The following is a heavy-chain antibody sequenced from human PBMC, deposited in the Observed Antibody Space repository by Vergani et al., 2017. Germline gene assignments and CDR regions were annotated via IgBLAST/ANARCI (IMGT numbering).Heavy chain of an antibody. J-gene: IGHJ4*02. CDR1: GGSFSGYY. CDR2: INHSGST. D-gene: IGHD5-24*01. Sequence: QVQLQQWGAGLLKPSETLSLTCAVYGGSFSGYYWSWIRQPPGKGLEWIGEINHSGSTNYNPSLKIRVTISVDTSKNQFSLKLSSVTAADTAVYYCARGQRRDGYNPGGNYFDYWGQGTLVTVSS. CDR3: ARGQRRDGYNPGGNYFDY. V-gene: IGHV4-34*01.